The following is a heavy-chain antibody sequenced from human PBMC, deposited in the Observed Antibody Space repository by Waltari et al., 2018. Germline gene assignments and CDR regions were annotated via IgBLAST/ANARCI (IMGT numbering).Heavy chain of an antibody. Sequence: QVQLVQSGAEVKKPGASVKVSCKASGYTFTSYAMHWVRQAPGQRLEWMGWINAGNGNTKYSQEFQGRVTMTEDTSTDTAYMELSSLRSEDTAVYYCATDQQLVSEGYYYYGMDVWGQGTTVTVSS. CDR1: GYTFTSYA. J-gene: IGHJ6*02. CDR2: INAGNGNT. CDR3: ATDQQLVSEGYYYYGMDV. D-gene: IGHD6-6*01. V-gene: IGHV1-3*01.